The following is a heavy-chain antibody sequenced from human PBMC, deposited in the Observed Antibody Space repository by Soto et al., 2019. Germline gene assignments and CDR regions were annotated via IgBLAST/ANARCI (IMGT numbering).Heavy chain of an antibody. V-gene: IGHV1-46*01. D-gene: IGHD2-21*01. CDR1: GYTFTIYY. CDR3: ARVPGYSMGDL. CDR2: INPSGGST. Sequence: ASVKVSCKASGYTFTIYYMHWVRQAPGQGLEWMGIINPSGGSTSYAQKFQGRVTMTRDTSISTAYMELSSLRSEDTAVYYCARVPGYSMGDLWGRGTLVTVSS. J-gene: IGHJ2*01.